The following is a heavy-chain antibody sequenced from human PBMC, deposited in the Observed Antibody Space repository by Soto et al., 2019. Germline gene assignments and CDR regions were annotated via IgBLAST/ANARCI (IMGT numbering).Heavy chain of an antibody. Sequence: PSETLSLTCTVSGGSISSSSYYWGWIRQPPGKGLEWIGSIYYSGSTYYNPSLKSRVTISVDTSKNQFSLKLSSVTAADTAVYYCARHVLFVVAATRVNWFDPWGQGTLVTVSS. V-gene: IGHV4-39*01. CDR3: ARHVLFVVAATRVNWFDP. D-gene: IGHD2-15*01. J-gene: IGHJ5*02. CDR2: IYYSGST. CDR1: GGSISSSSYY.